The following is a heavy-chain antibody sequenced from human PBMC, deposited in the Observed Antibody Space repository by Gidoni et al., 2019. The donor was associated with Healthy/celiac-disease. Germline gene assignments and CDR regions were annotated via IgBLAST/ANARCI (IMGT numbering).Heavy chain of an antibody. CDR1: GFTFSSYA. Sequence: QVQLVESGGGVVQPGRYLRLSCAASGFTFSSYAMHWVRQAPGKGLEWGAVISYDGSNKYYADSVKGRFTISRDNSKNTLYLQMNSLRAEDTAVYYCARDPSMVRGNGYFDYWGQGTLVTVSS. J-gene: IGHJ4*02. CDR3: ARDPSMVRGNGYFDY. CDR2: ISYDGSNK. D-gene: IGHD3-10*01. V-gene: IGHV3-30-3*01.